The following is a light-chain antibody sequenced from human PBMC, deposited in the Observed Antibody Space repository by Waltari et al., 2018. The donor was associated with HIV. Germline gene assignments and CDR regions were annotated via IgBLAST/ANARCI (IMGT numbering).Light chain of an antibody. J-gene: IGKJ2*01. CDR1: QSVTSNY. CDR3: QQYGSPPPT. Sequence: EIVLTQSPDTLSLSPGERATLSCRASQSVTSNYLAWYQQKPGQAPRLLIYGASTRATGIPDFTLTISRLEPEDFAVYYCQQYGSPPPTFGQGTKLEIK. V-gene: IGKV3-20*01. CDR2: GAS.